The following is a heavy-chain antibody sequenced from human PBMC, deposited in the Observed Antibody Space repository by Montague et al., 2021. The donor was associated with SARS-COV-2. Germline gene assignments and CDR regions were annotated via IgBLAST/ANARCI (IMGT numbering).Heavy chain of an antibody. CDR3: AGVGTSGIAAAGVDAFDI. D-gene: IGHD6-13*01. V-gene: IGHV3-53*04. CDR1: GFTVSSNY. Sequence: SLRLSCAASGFTVSSNYMSWVRQAPGKGLEWVSVIYSGGSTYYADSVKGRFTISRHNSKNTLYLQMNSLRAEDTAVYYCAGVGTSGIAAAGVDAFDIWGQGTMVTVSS. J-gene: IGHJ3*02. CDR2: IYSGGST.